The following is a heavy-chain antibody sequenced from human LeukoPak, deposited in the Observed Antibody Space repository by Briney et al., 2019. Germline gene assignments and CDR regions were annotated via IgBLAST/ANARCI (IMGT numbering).Heavy chain of an antibody. D-gene: IGHD2-2*01. J-gene: IGHJ4*02. CDR3: AIDRGDCSRTPCHSDFFDK. Sequence: QTGGSLRLSCAASGFTFSSYWMYWVRQAPGKGLVWVARINNDGSTTSYADSVMGRFTISRDNSKNMLYLQVNSLRAEDTAIYYCAIDRGDCSRTPCHSDFFDKWGQGTLVTVSS. CDR2: INNDGSTT. CDR1: GFTFSSYW. V-gene: IGHV3-74*01.